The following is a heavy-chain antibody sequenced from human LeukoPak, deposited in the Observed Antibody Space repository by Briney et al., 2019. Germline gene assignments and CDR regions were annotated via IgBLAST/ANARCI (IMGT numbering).Heavy chain of an antibody. CDR3: ARAPSITMVRAPSYGMDV. Sequence: GGSLRLSCAASGFTFSSYEMNWVRQAPGKGLEWVSYISSSGSTIYYADSVKGRFTISRDNAKNSLYLQMNSLRAEDTAVYYCARAPSITMVRAPSYGMDVWGQGTTVTVSS. V-gene: IGHV3-48*03. D-gene: IGHD3-10*01. J-gene: IGHJ6*02. CDR2: ISSSGSTI. CDR1: GFTFSSYE.